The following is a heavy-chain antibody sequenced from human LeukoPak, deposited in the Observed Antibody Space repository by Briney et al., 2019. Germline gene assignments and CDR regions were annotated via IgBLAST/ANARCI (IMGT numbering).Heavy chain of an antibody. J-gene: IGHJ4*02. Sequence: GGSLRLSXAASGFTFSTYSMNWVRQAPGKGLEWVSSISSGSSYTYYSDSVKGRFTTSRDNAKNSLYLQMKTLRAEDTAVYYCARDMPNYVWGSYRTSGIDYWGQGTLVTVSS. CDR1: GFTFSTYS. V-gene: IGHV3-21*01. CDR2: ISSGSSYT. D-gene: IGHD3-16*01. CDR3: ARDMPNYVWGSYRTSGIDY.